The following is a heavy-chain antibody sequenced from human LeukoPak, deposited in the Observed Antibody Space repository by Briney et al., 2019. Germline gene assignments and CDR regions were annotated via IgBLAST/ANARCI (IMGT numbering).Heavy chain of an antibody. CDR3: ARVCSGGSRSWFDP. CDR2: INHSGST. Sequence: SETLSLTCAVYGGSFSGYYWSWIRQPPGKGLEWIGEINHSGSTNYNPSLKSRVTISVDTSKNQFSLKLSSVTAADTAVYYCARVCSGGSRSWFDPWGQGTLVTVSS. V-gene: IGHV4-34*01. J-gene: IGHJ5*02. CDR1: GGSFSGYY. D-gene: IGHD2-15*01.